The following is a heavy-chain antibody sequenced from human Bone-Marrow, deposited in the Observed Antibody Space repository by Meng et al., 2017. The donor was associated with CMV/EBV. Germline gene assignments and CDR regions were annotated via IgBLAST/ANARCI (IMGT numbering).Heavy chain of an antibody. V-gene: IGHV3-23*01. CDR2: ISGSGGST. J-gene: IGHJ4*02. CDR3: ARGPSGSFGGVDY. Sequence: GESLKISCAASGFTFSSYAMSWVRQAPGKGLEWVSAISGSGGSTYYADSVKGRFTISRDNSKNTLYLQMNSLRAEDTAVYYCARGPSGSFGGVDYWGPGTLVTVSS. CDR1: GFTFSSYA. D-gene: IGHD1-26*01.